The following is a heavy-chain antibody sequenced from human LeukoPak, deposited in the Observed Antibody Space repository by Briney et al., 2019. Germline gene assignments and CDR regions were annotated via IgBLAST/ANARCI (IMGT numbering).Heavy chain of an antibody. V-gene: IGHV4-34*01. D-gene: IGHD3-10*01. Sequence: SVTLSLTCAVYGGSFSGYYWSWIRQPPGKGLEWIGEINHSGSTNYNPSLKSRVTVSVDTSKNQFSLKLTSVTAADTVVYYCARDSMVRGVNYYYYGMDVWGQGTTVTVSS. CDR3: ARDSMVRGVNYYYYGMDV. CDR2: INHSGST. J-gene: IGHJ6*02. CDR1: GGSFSGYY.